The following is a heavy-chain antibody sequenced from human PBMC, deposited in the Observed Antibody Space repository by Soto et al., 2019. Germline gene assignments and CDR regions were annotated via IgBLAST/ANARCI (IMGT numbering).Heavy chain of an antibody. D-gene: IGHD3-10*01. CDR1: GFTFDDFS. V-gene: IGHV3-9*01. J-gene: IGHJ5*02. CDR2: ITWNSGSI. CDR3: AKEVAGWFDP. Sequence: EVQLVAAGGGLVQPGRSLRLSCAASGFTFDDFSMHWVRQAPGNGLEWVSGITWNSGSIGYADSAKGRFTISRDNARNSLYLQMTSLRVEDTALYYCAKEVAGWFDPWGQGTLVTVSS.